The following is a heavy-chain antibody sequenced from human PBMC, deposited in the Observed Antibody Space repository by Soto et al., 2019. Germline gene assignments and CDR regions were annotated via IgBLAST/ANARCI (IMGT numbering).Heavy chain of an antibody. CDR2: IWYDGSNK. D-gene: IGHD5-12*01. J-gene: IGHJ4*02. V-gene: IGHV3-33*06. Sequence: PGGSRRLSCAAYGFTFNSFGMHWVRQAPGKGLEWVAVIWYDGSNKYYADSVKGRFTVSRDNSKNTLYLQMNSLRAEDTAVYYCAKDNRVATTIEYWGQGTLVTVSS. CDR1: GFTFNSFG. CDR3: AKDNRVATTIEY.